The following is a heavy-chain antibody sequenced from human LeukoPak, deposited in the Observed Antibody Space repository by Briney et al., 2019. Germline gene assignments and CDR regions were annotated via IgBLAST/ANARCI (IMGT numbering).Heavy chain of an antibody. Sequence: NPGGSLRLSCAASGFTFSTYSMNWVRQAPGKGLEWVSSITSSRIYTYYADSVKGRFTISRDNAKNSLYLQMNSLRAEDTAVYYCARDGSRGNLVTAPDFWGQGTLVTVSS. J-gene: IGHJ4*02. CDR1: GFTFSTYS. CDR3: ARDGSRGNLVTAPDF. V-gene: IGHV3-21*01. D-gene: IGHD2-21*02. CDR2: ITSSRIYT.